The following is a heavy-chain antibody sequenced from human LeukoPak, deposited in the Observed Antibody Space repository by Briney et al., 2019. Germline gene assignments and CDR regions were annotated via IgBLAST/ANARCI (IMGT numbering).Heavy chain of an antibody. CDR3: ARDAQWLVPEGYYYYMDV. CDR1: GFPFSRYS. CDR2: ISARNTHI. Sequence: GGSLRLSCAASGFPFSRYSMNWFRQAPGKGLERVSSISARNTHIFYAASVKGRFTISGDNAKNSLYLQMNSLGAEDTAVYYCARDAQWLVPEGYYYYMDVWGKGTTVTVSS. D-gene: IGHD6-19*01. J-gene: IGHJ6*03. V-gene: IGHV3-21*01.